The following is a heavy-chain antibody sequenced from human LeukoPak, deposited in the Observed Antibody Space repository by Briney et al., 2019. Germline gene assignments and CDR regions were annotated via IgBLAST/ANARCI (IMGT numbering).Heavy chain of an antibody. Sequence: PGGSLRLSCAASGFTFSSYSMNWVRQAPGKGLEWVAVIWYDGSNKYYADSVKGRFTISRDNSKNTPYLQMNSLRAEDTAVYYCAKDAWGSYYYDSSGYSNDAFDIWGQGTMVTVSS. CDR1: GFTFSSYS. D-gene: IGHD3-22*01. J-gene: IGHJ3*02. CDR2: IWYDGSNK. CDR3: AKDAWGSYYYDSSGYSNDAFDI. V-gene: IGHV3-33*06.